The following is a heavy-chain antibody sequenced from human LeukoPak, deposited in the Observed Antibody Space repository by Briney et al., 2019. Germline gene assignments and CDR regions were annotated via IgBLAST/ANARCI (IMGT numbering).Heavy chain of an antibody. CDR2: ISPSGGHI. J-gene: IGHJ4*02. CDR3: ARQSRNVIVAAAVATDFDQ. Sequence: GDSLRLSCAASGFSYSNYAMTWVRQTPGKGLEWVSSISPSGGHIYYADSVKGRFTLSRDNSNNALFLQMNSLRGDDTAVYYCARQSRNVIVAAAVATDFDQWGQGTLVTVSS. CDR1: GFSYSNYA. D-gene: IGHD5-12*01. V-gene: IGHV3-23*01.